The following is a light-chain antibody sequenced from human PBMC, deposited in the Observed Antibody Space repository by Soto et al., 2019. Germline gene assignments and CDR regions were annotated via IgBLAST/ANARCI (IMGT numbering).Light chain of an antibody. CDR2: GAS. J-gene: IGKJ1*01. CDR3: QQYESSRT. CDR1: QSVSSRF. V-gene: IGKV3-20*01. Sequence: EIVLTQSPGTLSLSPGERATLSCRASQSVSSRFLAWYQQKPGQAPKVLIYGASTRATGIPDRFSGSGSGTDFTLTISRLEPGDFAVYYCQQYESSRTFGQGSKVEMK.